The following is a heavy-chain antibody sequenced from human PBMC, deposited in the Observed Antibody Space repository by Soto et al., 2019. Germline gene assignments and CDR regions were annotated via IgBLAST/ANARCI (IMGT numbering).Heavy chain of an antibody. Sequence: SETLSLTCTVSGGSISSSSYYWGWIRQPPGKGLEWIGSIYYSGSTYYNPSLKSRVTISVDTSKNQFSLKLSSVTAADTAVYYCARCPSGPVRQQPYYYYMDVWGKGTTVTVSS. V-gene: IGHV4-39*01. CDR1: GGSISSSSYY. J-gene: IGHJ6*03. CDR3: ARCPSGPVRQQPYYYYMDV. CDR2: IYYSGST. D-gene: IGHD6-13*01.